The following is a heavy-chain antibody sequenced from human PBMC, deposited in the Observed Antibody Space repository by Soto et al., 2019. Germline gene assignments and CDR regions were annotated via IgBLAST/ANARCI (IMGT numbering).Heavy chain of an antibody. V-gene: IGHV3-30-3*01. CDR3: AKAVAAAYYYHYYGMDP. D-gene: IGHD3-10*01. J-gene: IGHJ5*02. CDR2: ISSAGTKK. CDR1: GFALDTYA. Sequence: GGSLRLSCEASGFALDTYAMHWVRQAPGKGLAWVALISSAGTKKHLADSVKGRFTISRDNSKSFVYLQMKSVRGEDTAVYYCAKAVAAAYYYHYYGMDPWGQGTLVTVSS.